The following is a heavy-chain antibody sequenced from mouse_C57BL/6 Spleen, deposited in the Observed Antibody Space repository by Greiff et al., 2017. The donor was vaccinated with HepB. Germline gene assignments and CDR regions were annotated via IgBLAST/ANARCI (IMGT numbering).Heavy chain of an antibody. J-gene: IGHJ2*01. D-gene: IGHD3-1*01. V-gene: IGHV1-52*01. CDR2: IDPSDSET. CDR1: GYTFTSYW. Sequence: QVQLQQSGAELVRPGSSVELSCKASGYTFTSYWMHWVKQRPIQGLEWIGNIDPSDSETHYNQKFKDKATLTVDKSSSTAYMQLSSLTSEDSAVYYCARSGDGVVYFDYWGQGTTLTVSS. CDR3: ARSGDGVVYFDY.